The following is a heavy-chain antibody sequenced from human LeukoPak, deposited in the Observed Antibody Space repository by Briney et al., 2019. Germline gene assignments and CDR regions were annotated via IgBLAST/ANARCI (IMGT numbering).Heavy chain of an antibody. V-gene: IGHV3-48*03. CDR1: GFTSSSYE. D-gene: IGHD3-9*01. CDR3: ARARYFDWFLDY. Sequence: GGSLRLSCAASGFTSSSYEMNWVRQAPGKGLEWVSYISSSGSTIYYADSVKGRFTISRDNAKNSLYLQMNSLRAEDTAVYYCARARYFDWFLDYWGQGTLVTVSS. J-gene: IGHJ4*02. CDR2: ISSSGSTI.